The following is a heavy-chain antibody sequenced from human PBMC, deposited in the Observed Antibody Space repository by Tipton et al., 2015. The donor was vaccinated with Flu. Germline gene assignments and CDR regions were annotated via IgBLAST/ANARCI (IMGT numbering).Heavy chain of an antibody. J-gene: IGHJ4*02. D-gene: IGHD3-10*02. CDR1: GFSLDNYW. CDR3: ARLSYYDVDLKNFYFDH. V-gene: IGHV3-7*01. Sequence: GSLRLSCAASGFSLDNYWMTWVRQAPGKGLEWVANINQDGSSKYYVDSVKGRFTISRDNARNSLYLQMNSLRVEDTAVYYCARLSYYDVDLKNFYFDHWGQGALVTVSS. CDR2: INQDGSSK.